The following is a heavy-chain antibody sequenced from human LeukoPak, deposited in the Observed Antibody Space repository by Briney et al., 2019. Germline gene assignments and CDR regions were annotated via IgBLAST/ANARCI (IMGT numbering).Heavy chain of an antibody. Sequence: SETLSLTCAVSGYSISSGYYWGWIRQPPGKGLEWIGIIYHSGSTYYNPSLKSRVTISVDTSKNQFSLRVTSVTAADTAVYYCARHFVRSGSYWADYWGQGTLVTISS. CDR2: IYHSGST. V-gene: IGHV4-38-2*01. J-gene: IGHJ4*02. D-gene: IGHD1-26*01. CDR1: GYSISSGYY. CDR3: ARHFVRSGSYWADY.